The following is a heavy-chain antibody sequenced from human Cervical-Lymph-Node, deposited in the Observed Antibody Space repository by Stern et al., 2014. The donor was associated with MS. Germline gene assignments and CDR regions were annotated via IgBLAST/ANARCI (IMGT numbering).Heavy chain of an antibody. J-gene: IGHJ4*02. Sequence: AQLVAPWGAVVQPGRSLRLSCAASGFTFSSYGMHSVRQAPGKGLWWVTVSSCDGNHKYYAASVKGRFTISRDNSKNTLHLQMNSVTPDDTAIYYCARDYEDTSMLFDHWGQGTLVTVSS. CDR1: GFTFSSYG. CDR3: ARDYEDTSMLFDH. D-gene: IGHD2-8*01. CDR2: SSCDGNHK. V-gene: IGHV3-30*03.